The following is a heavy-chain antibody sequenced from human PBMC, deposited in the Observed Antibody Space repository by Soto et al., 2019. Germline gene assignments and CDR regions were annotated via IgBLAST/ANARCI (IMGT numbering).Heavy chain of an antibody. D-gene: IGHD3-10*01. V-gene: IGHV1-8*01. CDR2: VNPNNGDT. Sequence: QVQLVQSGAELKKPGASVKVSCKASGYTFSNYDMNWVRQATGQGPEWIGWVNPNNGDTGYAQKFXAXVXXTTDISTTTAYMELTSLRSEDTAIYYCAKVSRKGSAIDFAYWGQGTLITVSS. CDR3: AKVSRKGSAIDFAY. CDR1: GYTFSNYD. J-gene: IGHJ4*02.